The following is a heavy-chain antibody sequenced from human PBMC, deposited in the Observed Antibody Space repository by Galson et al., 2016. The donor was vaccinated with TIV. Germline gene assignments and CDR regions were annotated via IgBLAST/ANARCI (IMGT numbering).Heavy chain of an antibody. CDR1: GYPFTAYY. CDR3: ARGFNYGFDFYYGMDA. J-gene: IGHJ6*02. CDR2: INPNGDDT. V-gene: IGHV1-2*02. Sequence: SVKVSCKAPGYPFTAYYIHWVRQAPGQGPEWMGWINPNGDDTNYAQRFQGRVSMTRDTSISTAYMELSRLRSDDTAVFFCARGFNYGFDFYYGMDAWGQGTTVTVSS. D-gene: IGHD5-18*01.